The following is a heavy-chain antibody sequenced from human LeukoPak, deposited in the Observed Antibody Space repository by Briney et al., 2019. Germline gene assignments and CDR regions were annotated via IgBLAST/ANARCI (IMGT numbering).Heavy chain of an antibody. V-gene: IGHV1-69*13. J-gene: IGHJ5*02. CDR3: ARGDLSQLLLGFDP. D-gene: IGHD2-2*01. CDR2: IIPVFGTS. Sequence: ASVKVSCKPSGGTFSRHPFSWVRQAPGQGLEWMGGIIPVFGTSNGAQKFQGRVTITADESTSTAYMELSSLRSEDTAVYYCARGDLSQLLLGFDPWGQGTLVTVSS. CDR1: GGTFSRHP.